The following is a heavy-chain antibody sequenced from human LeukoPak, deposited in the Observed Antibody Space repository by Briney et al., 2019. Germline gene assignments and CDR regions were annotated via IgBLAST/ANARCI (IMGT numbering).Heavy chain of an antibody. CDR3: TRDMQGSRLYLVGSQND. CDR1: GLTFSSYS. V-gene: IGHV3-21*01. Sequence: PGGSLRLSCAASGLTFSSYSMNWVRQAPGKGLEWVSSISSSSSYIYYADSVKGRFTISRDNAMNTLYLQMNSLRAEDSALYYCTRDMQGSRLYLVGSQNDWGQGTLVTVSS. CDR2: ISSSSSYI. D-gene: IGHD1-26*01. J-gene: IGHJ4*02.